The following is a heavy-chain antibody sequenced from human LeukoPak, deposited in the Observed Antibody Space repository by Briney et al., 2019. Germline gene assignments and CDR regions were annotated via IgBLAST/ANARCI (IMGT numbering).Heavy chain of an antibody. J-gene: IGHJ4*02. CDR3: ARYAVEYRGTFFDY. D-gene: IGHD1-26*01. CDR1: AGSIRSTDHY. V-gene: IGHV4-39*01. CDR2: IYYGGGN. Sequence: PSETLSLTCTVSAGSIRSTDHYWGWIPQPPGKGLEWIGSIYYGGGNYYNPSLKSRATISVDSSKNQFSLKLSSVTAADTAVYYCARYAVEYRGTFFDYWGQGTLVTVSS.